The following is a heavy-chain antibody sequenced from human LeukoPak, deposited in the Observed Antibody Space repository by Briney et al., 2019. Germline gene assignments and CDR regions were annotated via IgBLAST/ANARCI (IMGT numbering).Heavy chain of an antibody. CDR2: IFDNGIT. D-gene: IGHD3-10*01. CDR3: ARAKGSGSYYTVGRAPGFDY. J-gene: IGHJ4*02. Sequence: SETLSLTCAVYGGSFSGYYWSWIRQPPGRGLEWIGYIFDNGITYYNPSLKSRVTISVDTSKNQFSLKLSSVTAADTAVYYCARAKGSGSYYTVGRAPGFDYWARETLVTVSS. CDR1: GGSFSGYY. V-gene: IGHV4-34*12.